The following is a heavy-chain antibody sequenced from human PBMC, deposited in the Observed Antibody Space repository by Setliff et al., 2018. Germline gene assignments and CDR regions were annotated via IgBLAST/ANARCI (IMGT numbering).Heavy chain of an antibody. D-gene: IGHD5-12*01. CDR1: GYSISSGYY. J-gene: IGHJ4*02. V-gene: IGHV4-38-2*01. CDR3: ARVGYSGYDPPSYFDY. CDR2: IYHSGST. Sequence: SETLSLTCAVSGYSISSGYYWGWIRQPPGKGLEWIGSIYHSGSTYYNPSLKSRVTISVDTSKNQFSLKLSSVAAADTAVYYCARVGYSGYDPPSYFDYWGQGTLVTVSS.